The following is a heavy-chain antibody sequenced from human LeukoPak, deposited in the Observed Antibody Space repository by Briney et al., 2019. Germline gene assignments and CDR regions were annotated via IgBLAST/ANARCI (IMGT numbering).Heavy chain of an antibody. V-gene: IGHV3-23*01. Sequence: GGSLRLSCAASGFTFSSYAMSRVRQAPGKGLEWVSAISASAGSTNYAGSVKGRFTISRDNSKNTLYLQMNSLRVEDTAVYYCAKEGYCGGDCHSNNWFDPWGQGTLVTVSS. CDR3: AKEGYCGGDCHSNNWFDP. D-gene: IGHD2-21*01. CDR1: GFTFSSYA. J-gene: IGHJ5*02. CDR2: ISASAGST.